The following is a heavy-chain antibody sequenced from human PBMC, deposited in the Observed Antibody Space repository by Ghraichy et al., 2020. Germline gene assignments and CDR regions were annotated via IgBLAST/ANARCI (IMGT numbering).Heavy chain of an antibody. CDR3: ARSPTALGVALVNYFDY. CDR1: GFTFSDFA. Sequence: LSLTCAASGFTFSDFAMTWVRLAPGKGLEWVTTISGRGDSRYYADSVTGRFTISRDNSQNTLYLQMDSLSAEDTALYYCARSPTALGVALVNYFDYWAQGVLVTVSS. D-gene: IGHD3-3*01. J-gene: IGHJ4*02. V-gene: IGHV3-23*01. CDR2: ISGRGDSR.